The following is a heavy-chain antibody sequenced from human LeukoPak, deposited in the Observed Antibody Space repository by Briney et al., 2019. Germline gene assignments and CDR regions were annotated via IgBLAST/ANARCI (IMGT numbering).Heavy chain of an antibody. CDR1: GGSISSTGYY. V-gene: IGHV4-39*07. CDR2: IYYSGSS. J-gene: IGHJ3*02. CDR3: ARLAAAFGLFAFDI. Sequence: PSETLSLTCSVSGGSISSTGYYWGWVRQPPGKGLEWIGTIYYSGSSSYNPSLKSRVTMSVDTSKNQFSLKLSSVTAADTAVYYCARLAAAFGLFAFDIWGQGTMVTVSS. D-gene: IGHD2-2*01.